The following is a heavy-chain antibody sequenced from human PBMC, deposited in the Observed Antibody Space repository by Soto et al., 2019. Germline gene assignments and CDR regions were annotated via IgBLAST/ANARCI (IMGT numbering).Heavy chain of an antibody. CDR1: GGSVSSGSYY. J-gene: IGHJ4*02. CDR2: IYYSGST. V-gene: IGHV4-61*01. CDR3: ARDMGDRWRPTVTTLGFDY. D-gene: IGHD4-17*01. Sequence: QVQLQESGPGLVKPSETLSLTCTVSGGSVSSGSYYWSWIRQPPGKGLEWIGYIYYSGSTNYNPSLKSRVAISVDTSKNQFSLKLSSVTAADTAVYYCARDMGDRWRPTVTTLGFDYWGQGTLVTVSS.